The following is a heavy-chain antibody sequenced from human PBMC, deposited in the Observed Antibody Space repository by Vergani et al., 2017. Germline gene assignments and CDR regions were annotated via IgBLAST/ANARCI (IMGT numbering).Heavy chain of an antibody. V-gene: IGHV4-61*02. J-gene: IGHJ6*02. D-gene: IGHD3-22*01. Sequence: QVQLQESGPRLVRPSQTLSLTCTVSGGSINTGAYYWSWIRQPAGKGLEWIGRVYTSGMTNYNPSLKSRVTILVDRSKSQLSLKLTSVTAADTAVYYCARVRRDDSSGYYYYYGMDVWGQGP. CDR2: VYTSGMT. CDR3: ARVRRDDSSGYYYYYGMDV. CDR1: GGSINTGAYY.